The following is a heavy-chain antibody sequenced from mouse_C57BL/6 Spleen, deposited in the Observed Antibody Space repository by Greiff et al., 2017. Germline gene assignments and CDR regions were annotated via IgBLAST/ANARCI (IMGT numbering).Heavy chain of an antibody. V-gene: IGHV1-64*01. J-gene: IGHJ3*01. CDR1: GYTFTSYW. Sequence: VQLQQPGAELVKPGASVKLSCKASGYTFTSYWMHWVKQRPGQGLEWIGMIHPNSGSTNYNEKFKSKATLTVDKSSSTAYMQLSSLTSEDSAVYDCARRKDYYGSSTWFAYWGQGTLVTVSA. CDR3: ARRKDYYGSSTWFAY. D-gene: IGHD1-1*01. CDR2: IHPNSGST.